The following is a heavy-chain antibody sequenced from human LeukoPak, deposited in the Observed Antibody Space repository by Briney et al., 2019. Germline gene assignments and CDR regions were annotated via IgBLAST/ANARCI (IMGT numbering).Heavy chain of an antibody. CDR3: ASGVDSGYDFDC. CDR1: GGTFSSYA. J-gene: IGHJ4*02. D-gene: IGHD5-12*01. CDR2: IIPIFGTA. Sequence: SVKDSCKASGGTFSSYAISWVRQAPGQGLEWMGGIIPIFGTANYAQKFQGRVTITADESTSTAYMELSSLRSEDTAVYYCASGVDSGYDFDCWGQGTLVTVSS. V-gene: IGHV1-69*13.